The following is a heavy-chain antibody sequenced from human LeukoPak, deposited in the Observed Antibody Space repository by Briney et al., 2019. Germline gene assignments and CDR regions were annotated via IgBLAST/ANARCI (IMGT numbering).Heavy chain of an antibody. V-gene: IGHV4-39*01. D-gene: IGHD6-13*01. CDR1: GGSISSSSYY. CDR2: IYYIGST. Sequence: SETLSLTCTVSGGSISSSSYYWGWIRQPPGKGLEWIGSIYYIGSTYYNPSLKSRVTISVDTSKNQFSLKLSSVTAADTAVYYCARHMEDSSWARASYYYYGMDVWGQGTTVNVSS. J-gene: IGHJ6*02. CDR3: ARHMEDSSWARASYYYYGMDV.